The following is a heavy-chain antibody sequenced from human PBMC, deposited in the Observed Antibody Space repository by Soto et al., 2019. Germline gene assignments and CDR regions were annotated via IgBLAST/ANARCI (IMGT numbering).Heavy chain of an antibody. CDR1: GFSFSTYG. CDR3: ARESDFDFWSSNYIDGMDV. D-gene: IGHD3-3*01. Sequence: EMQLLESGGGLVQPGGSLRLSCVVSGFSFSTYGVTWVRQAPGKGLEWVCGVSGGSGVTHYTDSVKGRFTISGDDSKNTVYLQMHSLRVGDTAVYYCARESDFDFWSSNYIDGMDVWGQGTTVTVSS. V-gene: IGHV3-23*01. CDR2: VSGGSGVT. J-gene: IGHJ6*02.